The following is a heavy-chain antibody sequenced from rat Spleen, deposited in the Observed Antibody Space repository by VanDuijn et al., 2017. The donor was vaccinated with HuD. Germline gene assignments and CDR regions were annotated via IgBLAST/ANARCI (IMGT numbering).Heavy chain of an antibody. CDR3: ARHEDYSGLDY. CDR1: GFTFSDYY. Sequence: EVQLVESDGGLVQPGRSLKLSCAASGFTFSDYYMAWVRQAPTKGLKWVATISYDGSTTYYRDSVKGRFTISRDNAKRTLYLQMDSLRSEDTATYYCARHEDYSGLDYWGQGVMVTVSS. J-gene: IGHJ2*01. V-gene: IGHV5-29*01. D-gene: IGHD1-1*01. CDR2: ISYDGSTT.